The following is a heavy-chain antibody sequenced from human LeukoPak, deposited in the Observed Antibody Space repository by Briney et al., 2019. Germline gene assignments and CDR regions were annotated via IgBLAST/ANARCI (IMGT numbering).Heavy chain of an antibody. V-gene: IGHV3-21*01. CDR2: ISSSSSYI. Sequence: GGSLRLSCAASGFTFSSYSMNWVRQAPGKGLEWVSSISSSSSYIYYADSVKGRFTISRDNAKNSLYLQMNSLRAEDTAEYYCARWGGIAARPGGFLWGQGTLVTVSS. D-gene: IGHD6-6*01. CDR1: GFTFSSYS. J-gene: IGHJ4*02. CDR3: ARWGGIAARPGGFL.